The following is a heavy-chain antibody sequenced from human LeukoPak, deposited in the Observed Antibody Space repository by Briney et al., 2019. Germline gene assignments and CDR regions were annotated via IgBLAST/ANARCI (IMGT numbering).Heavy chain of an antibody. CDR2: IWYDGSNK. Sequence: GGSLRLSCAASGFTFSSYTMNWVRQAPGKGLEWVAVIWYDGSNKYYADSVKGRFTISRDNSKNTLYLQMNSLRAEDTAVYYCARDQDYSGSYDFDYWGQGTLVTVSS. J-gene: IGHJ4*02. CDR1: GFTFSSYT. CDR3: ARDQDYSGSYDFDY. V-gene: IGHV3-33*08. D-gene: IGHD1-26*01.